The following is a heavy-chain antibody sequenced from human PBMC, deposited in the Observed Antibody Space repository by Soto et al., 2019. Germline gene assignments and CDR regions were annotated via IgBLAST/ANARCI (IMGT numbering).Heavy chain of an antibody. CDR2: IYYSGST. CDR3: ARVIVQYRSGGSCSLDY. J-gene: IGHJ4*02. D-gene: IGHD2-15*01. CDR1: GGSISSGGYY. V-gene: IGHV4-31*03. Sequence: PSETLSLTCTVSGGSISSGGYYWSWIRQHPGKGLEWIGYIYYSGSTYYNPSLKSRVTISVDTSKNQFSLKLSSVTAADTAVYYCARVIVQYRSGGSCSLDYWGQGTLVTVSS.